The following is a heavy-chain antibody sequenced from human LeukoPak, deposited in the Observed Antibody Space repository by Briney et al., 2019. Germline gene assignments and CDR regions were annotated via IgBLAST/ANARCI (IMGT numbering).Heavy chain of an antibody. Sequence: GVSVKVSCGASGYTFTGYYVHWVRQVPGQGLEWMGWINPNSGGTNFPQNFQGRVTMTRDTSITTAYMELSRLTSDDTAVYYCARDLPVAGIDFWGQGTLVTVSS. CDR2: INPNSGGT. CDR3: ARDLPVAGIDF. V-gene: IGHV1-2*02. D-gene: IGHD6-19*01. CDR1: GYTFTGYY. J-gene: IGHJ4*02.